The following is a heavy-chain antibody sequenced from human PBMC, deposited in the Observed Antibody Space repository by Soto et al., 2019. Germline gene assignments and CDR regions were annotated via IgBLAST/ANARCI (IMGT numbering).Heavy chain of an antibody. CDR1: GYTFTSYD. CDR2: MNPNSGNT. Sequence: GASVKVSCKASGYTFTSYDINWVRQATGQGLEWMGWMNPNSGNTGYAQKFQGRVTMTRNTSISTAYMELSSLRSEDTAVYYCARIYDFWSDPYYYYGMDVWGQGTTVTVS. CDR3: ARIYDFWSDPYYYYGMDV. D-gene: IGHD3-3*01. J-gene: IGHJ6*02. V-gene: IGHV1-8*01.